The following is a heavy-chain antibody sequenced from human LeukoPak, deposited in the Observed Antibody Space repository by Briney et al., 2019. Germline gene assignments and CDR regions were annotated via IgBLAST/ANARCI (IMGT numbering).Heavy chain of an antibody. D-gene: IGHD3-16*01. Sequence: PSETLSLTCTVSGGSMSSYYWSWIRQPPGKGLEWIGYIYSSGSTNYNPSLKSRVIISVDTSKNQFSLKLSSVTAADTAVYYCARRTLCCGERFDPWGQGTLVTVSS. J-gene: IGHJ5*02. CDR1: GGSMSSYY. V-gene: IGHV4-59*08. CDR3: ARRTLCCGERFDP. CDR2: IYSSGST.